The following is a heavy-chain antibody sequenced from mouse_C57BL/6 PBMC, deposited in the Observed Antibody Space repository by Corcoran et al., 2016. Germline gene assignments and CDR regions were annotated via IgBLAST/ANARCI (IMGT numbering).Heavy chain of an antibody. V-gene: IGHV1-80*01. CDR3: AYGNWFAY. CDR1: GYAISRHW. J-gene: IGHJ3*01. D-gene: IGHD2-1*01. CDR2: IYPGDGAT. Sequence: VQLQHYGAELVKPGASVTISCKASGYAISRHWMNWVKQRPGQGLEWIGQIYPGDGATNYNGKFTGKATLTADKSSSTAYMQLSSLTSADSAVYFCAYGNWFAYWGQGTLVTVSA.